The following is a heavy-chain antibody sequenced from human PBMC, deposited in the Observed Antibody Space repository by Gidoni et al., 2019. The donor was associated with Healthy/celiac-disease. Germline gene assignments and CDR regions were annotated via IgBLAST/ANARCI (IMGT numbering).Heavy chain of an antibody. D-gene: IGHD2-2*01. J-gene: IGHJ6*02. CDR3: ARGDCSSTSCSRGYYYYGMDV. CDR1: GYTFTSDG. V-gene: IGHV1-18*01. CDR2: ISAYNGNT. Sequence: QVQLVQSGAEVKKPGASVKVSCRASGYTFTSDGISGVRQAPGQGLEWMGWISAYNGNTNYAQKLQGRVTMTTDTSTSTAYMELRSLRSDDTAVYYCARGDCSSTSCSRGYYYYGMDVWGQGTTVTVSS.